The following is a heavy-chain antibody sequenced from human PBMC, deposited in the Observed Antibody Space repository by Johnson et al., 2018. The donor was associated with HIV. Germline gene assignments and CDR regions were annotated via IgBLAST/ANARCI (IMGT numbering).Heavy chain of an antibody. CDR2: ISSSDSSI. V-gene: IGHV3-11*04. CDR1: GFTFKDHY. J-gene: IGHJ3*01. CDR3: ARDGAIAGAATEALDL. Sequence: QVQLVESGGGLVKPGGSLRLSCVASGFTFKDHYMSWIRQAPGKGLEWVSYISSSDSSIYYADSVKGRFTISRDNAKNSLYLQMNSLSAEDTAVYYCARDGAIAGAATEALDLWGQGTMVIVSS. D-gene: IGHD1-26*01.